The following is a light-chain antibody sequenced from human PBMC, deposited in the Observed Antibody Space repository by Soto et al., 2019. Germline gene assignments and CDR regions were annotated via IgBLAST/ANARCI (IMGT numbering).Light chain of an antibody. V-gene: IGLV1-47*01. Sequence: QSVLTQPPSASGTPGHRVTISRSGSSSNIGSNYVYWYQQLPGTAPKLLIYRNNQRPSGVPDRFSGSKSGTSASLAISGLRSEDEADYYCAAWDDSLSALWVFGTGTKLTVL. J-gene: IGLJ1*01. CDR3: AAWDDSLSALWV. CDR1: SSNIGSNY. CDR2: RNN.